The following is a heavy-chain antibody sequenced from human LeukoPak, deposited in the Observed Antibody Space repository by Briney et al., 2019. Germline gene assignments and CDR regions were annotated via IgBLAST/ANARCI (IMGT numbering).Heavy chain of an antibody. CDR2: IYYSGST. V-gene: IGHV4-39*01. D-gene: IGHD3-9*01. CDR1: GGSISSSSYY. CDR3: ARHSFVTRIDGRYFYWLPNYFDY. J-gene: IGHJ4*02. Sequence: SETLSLTCTVSGGSISSSSYYWGWIRQPPGKGLEWIGSIYYSGSTYYNPSLKSRVTISVDTSKNQFSLKLSSVTAADTAVYYCARHSFVTRIDGRYFYWLPNYFDYWGQGTLVTVSS.